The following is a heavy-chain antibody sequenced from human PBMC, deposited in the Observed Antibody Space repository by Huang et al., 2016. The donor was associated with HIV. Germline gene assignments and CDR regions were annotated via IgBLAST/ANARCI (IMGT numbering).Heavy chain of an antibody. Sequence: EVQLVQSGAEVKKPGESLKISCKGSGFSFTNYWIGWVRQMPGKGLEWVVIIYPGDSETTYSPSFEGQVTISADKSINTAYLQWSSLKASDSAIYYCARPLLGYSYGYYFDQWGQGTLVTVSS. CDR1: GFSFTNYW. CDR2: IYPGDSET. CDR3: ARPLLGYSYGYYFDQ. V-gene: IGHV5-51*03. J-gene: IGHJ4*02. D-gene: IGHD5-18*01.